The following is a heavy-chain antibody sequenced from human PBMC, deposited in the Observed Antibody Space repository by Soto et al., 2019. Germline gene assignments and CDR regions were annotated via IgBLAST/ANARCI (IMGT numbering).Heavy chain of an antibody. V-gene: IGHV3-74*01. D-gene: IGHD6-19*01. CDR3: ARDRIFNGSGWYKDYYGMDV. J-gene: IGHJ6*02. CDR2: INSDGSST. CDR1: GFTFSSYW. Sequence: GSLRLSCAASGFTFSSYWMHWVRQAPGKGLVWVSRINSDGSSTSYADSVKGRFTISRDNAKNTLYLQMNSLRAEDTAVYYCARDRIFNGSGWYKDYYGMDVWGQGTTVTVSS.